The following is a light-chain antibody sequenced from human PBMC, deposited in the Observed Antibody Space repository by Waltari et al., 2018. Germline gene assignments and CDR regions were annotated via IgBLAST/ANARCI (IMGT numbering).Light chain of an antibody. CDR3: GAWDDSLNSPV. CDR2: SNN. J-gene: IGLJ3*02. V-gene: IGLV1-44*01. CDR1: SSNIGSNT. Sequence: QSVLTQPPSASGTPGQRVTISCSGRSSNIGSNTVNWYQQLPGTAPKLLMYSNNQRPSWVPDRFSGSKSGTSASLAISGLQSEDEADYYCGAWDDSLNSPVFGGGTKLTVL.